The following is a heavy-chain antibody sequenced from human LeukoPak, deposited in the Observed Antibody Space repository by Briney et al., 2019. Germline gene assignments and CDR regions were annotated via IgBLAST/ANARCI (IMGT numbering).Heavy chain of an antibody. Sequence: GALRLSCSASGFVFSIYTMYWVRQAPGKGLEYVSTISGSGNGGSIYYADSVKGRFTVSRDDSKSILYLQMNGLRSEDTAVYYCVKDFGRVRGTPDSWGQGTLVTVTS. CDR2: ISGSGNGGSI. J-gene: IGHJ4*02. D-gene: IGHD3-16*01. CDR3: VKDFGRVRGTPDS. V-gene: IGHV3-64D*06. CDR1: GFVFSIYT.